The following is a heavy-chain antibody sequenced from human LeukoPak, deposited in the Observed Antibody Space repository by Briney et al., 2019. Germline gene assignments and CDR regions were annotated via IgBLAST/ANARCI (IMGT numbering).Heavy chain of an antibody. D-gene: IGHD3-22*01. V-gene: IGHV4-31*03. CDR2: IYYSGST. CDR1: GGSISSGGYD. Sequence: TSETLSLTCNVSGGSISSGGYDWSWIRQHPGKGLEWIGYIYYSGSTYYNPSLKSRVTISVDTSKNQFSLKLSSVTAADTAVYYCAREGRDYDSSGYYDWFDPWGQGTLVTVSS. J-gene: IGHJ5*02. CDR3: AREGRDYDSSGYYDWFDP.